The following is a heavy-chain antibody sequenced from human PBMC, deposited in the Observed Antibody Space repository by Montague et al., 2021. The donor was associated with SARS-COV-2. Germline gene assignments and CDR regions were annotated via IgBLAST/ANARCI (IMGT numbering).Heavy chain of an antibody. CDR2: INRSGST. Sequence: SETLSLTCAVYGGSFSGYYWSWIRQPPGKGLERIGEINRSGSTNYNSSLSIRVTISVDTFKNQFSLKLSSVTAAATAVYYCAGVRYYGSGTCLGMDGWGQGTTVTVSS. J-gene: IGHJ6*02. CDR1: GGSFSGYY. V-gene: IGHV4-34*01. D-gene: IGHD3-10*01. CDR3: AGVRYYGSGTCLGMDG.